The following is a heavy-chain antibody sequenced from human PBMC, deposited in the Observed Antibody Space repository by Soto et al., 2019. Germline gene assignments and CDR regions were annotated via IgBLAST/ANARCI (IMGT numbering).Heavy chain of an antibody. J-gene: IGHJ5*02. D-gene: IGHD6-19*01. CDR2: IYSGST. Sequence: PSETLSLTCTVSGGSISSYYWSWIRQPPGKGLEWIGYIYSGSTNYNPSLRSRIIILADVSRNQFSLKLNSVTAADTAVYYCARLKGVAGTSDWFDPWGQGTLVTVSS. CDR1: GGSISSYY. CDR3: ARLKGVAGTSDWFDP. V-gene: IGHV4-59*01.